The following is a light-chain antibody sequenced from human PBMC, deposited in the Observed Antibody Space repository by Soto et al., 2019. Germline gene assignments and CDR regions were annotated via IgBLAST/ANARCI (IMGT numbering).Light chain of an antibody. CDR2: DAS. CDR1: QSVSSY. Sequence: EIVLTQSPATLSLSPGERATLCCRASQSVSSYLAWYQQKPGQAPRLLIYDASNRATGIPARFSGSGSGTDFTLTISSLEPEDFAVYYCQQRSNWPPGKLTFGGGTKVEIK. J-gene: IGKJ4*01. V-gene: IGKV3-11*01. CDR3: QQRSNWPPGKLT.